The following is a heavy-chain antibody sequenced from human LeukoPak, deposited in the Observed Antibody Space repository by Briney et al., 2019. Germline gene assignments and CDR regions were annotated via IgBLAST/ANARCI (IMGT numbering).Heavy chain of an antibody. Sequence: GESLKISCKGSGYSFTSYWIGWVRQMPGKGLEWMGIIYPGDSHTRYSPSFQGQVTISADKSISTAYLQRSSLKASDTAMYYCASICYDSRACLDAFDIWGQGTMVTVSS. J-gene: IGHJ3*02. V-gene: IGHV5-51*01. CDR2: IYPGDSHT. CDR3: ASICYDSRACLDAFDI. D-gene: IGHD3-22*01. CDR1: GYSFTSYW.